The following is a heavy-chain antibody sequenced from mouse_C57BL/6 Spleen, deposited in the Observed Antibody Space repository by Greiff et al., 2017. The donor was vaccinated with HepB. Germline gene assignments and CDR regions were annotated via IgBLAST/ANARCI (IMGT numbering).Heavy chain of an antibody. CDR3: ARPKGGGYYAMDY. CDR1: GFTFSDYG. Sequence: EVNVVESGGGLVKPGGSLKLSCAASGFTFSDYGMHWVRQAPEKGLEWVAYISSGSSTIYYADTVKGRFTISRDNAKNTLFLQMTSLRSEDTAMYYCARPKGGGYYAMDYWGQGTSVTVSS. CDR2: ISSGSSTI. V-gene: IGHV5-17*01. J-gene: IGHJ4*01.